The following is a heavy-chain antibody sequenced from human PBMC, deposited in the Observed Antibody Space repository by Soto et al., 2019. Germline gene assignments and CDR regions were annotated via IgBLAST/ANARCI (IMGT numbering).Heavy chain of an antibody. CDR1: GYTFTSYA. CDR3: ARVESGQSVVTRPYFAY. J-gene: IGHJ4*02. D-gene: IGHD6-19*01. CDR2: INAGNGNT. Sequence: ASVKVSCKASGYTFTSYAMHWVRQAPGQRLEWMGWINAGNGNTKYSQKFQGRVTITRDTSASTAYMELSSLRSEDTAVYYCARVESGQSVVTRPYFAYWGQGTLVTVSA. V-gene: IGHV1-3*01.